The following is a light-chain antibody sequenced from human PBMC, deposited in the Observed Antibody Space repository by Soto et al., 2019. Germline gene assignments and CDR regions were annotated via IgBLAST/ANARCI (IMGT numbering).Light chain of an antibody. CDR3: QQYNNWPPWT. J-gene: IGKJ1*01. Sequence: EVVLTQSPGTLSLSPGGRATLSCRASQSVSSNLAWYQQKPGQAPRLLIYGASFRATGIPARFSGSGSGTEFTLTISSLQSEDFAVYYCQQYNNWPPWTFGQGTKVDI. CDR1: QSVSSN. V-gene: IGKV3-15*01. CDR2: GAS.